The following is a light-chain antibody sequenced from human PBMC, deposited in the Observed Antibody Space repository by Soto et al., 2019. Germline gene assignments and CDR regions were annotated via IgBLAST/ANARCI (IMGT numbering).Light chain of an antibody. Sequence: IFLTQSPGSLSLSSGDRATLSCRASQTVRSSYLAWYQQRPGQAPKLLIFGAFNRAIGIPDRFSGSESGRDYNLTISRLDHEYAAVYYCQQYGDSITFGGGTKVEIK. V-gene: IGKV3-20*01. CDR2: GAF. CDR3: QQYGDSIT. CDR1: QTVRSSY. J-gene: IGKJ4*01.